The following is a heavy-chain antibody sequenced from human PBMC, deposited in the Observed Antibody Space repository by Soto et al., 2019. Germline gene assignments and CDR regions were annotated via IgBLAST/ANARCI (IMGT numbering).Heavy chain of an antibody. CDR1: GFTFSSYA. CDR2: ISGSGGST. CDR3: ANEVASIAAAGRGRP. V-gene: IGHV3-23*01. D-gene: IGHD6-13*01. J-gene: IGHJ5*02. Sequence: GGSLRLSCAASGFTFSSYATSWVRQAPGKGLEWVSAISGSGGSTYYADSVKGRFTISRDNSKNTLYLQMNSLRAEDTAVYYCANEVASIAAAGRGRPWGQGTLVTVSS.